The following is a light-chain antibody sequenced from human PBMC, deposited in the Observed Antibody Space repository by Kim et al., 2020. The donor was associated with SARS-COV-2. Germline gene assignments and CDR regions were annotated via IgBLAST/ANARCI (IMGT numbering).Light chain of an antibody. J-gene: IGKJ1*01. CDR3: QKTYSASRT. Sequence: DIQMTQSPSSLSASVGDRVTITCRASQDISRYLNWYQQKPEKAPKLLIYTASSLQSGVPSRFTGSGSETDFTLTISSLQPEDFATYYCQKTYSASRTFGQGTKVDIK. CDR2: TAS. CDR1: QDISRY. V-gene: IGKV1-39*01.